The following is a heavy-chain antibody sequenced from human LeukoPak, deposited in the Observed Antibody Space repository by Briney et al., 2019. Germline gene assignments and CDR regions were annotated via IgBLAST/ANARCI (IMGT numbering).Heavy chain of an antibody. CDR2: IYSGGET. D-gene: IGHD4-11*01. J-gene: IGHJ4*02. CDR1: GDSISSSHYY. CDR3: VRDYSNFVQGD. Sequence: SETLSPTCTVSGDSISSSHYYWGWIRRSPGKGLEWIGSIYSGGETHYNPSLNSRVTIFLDTSKNRFSLNLISVTATDTAVYYCVRDYSNFVQGDWGQGTLVTVSS. V-gene: IGHV4-39*02.